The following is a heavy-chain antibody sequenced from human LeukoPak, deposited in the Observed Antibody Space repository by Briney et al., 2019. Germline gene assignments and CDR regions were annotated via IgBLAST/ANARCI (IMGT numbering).Heavy chain of an antibody. CDR2: NYHTGSN. CDR1: GYSINSGYY. V-gene: IGHV4-38-2*02. Sequence: PSETLSLTCTVSGYSINSGYYWGWVRQPPGKGLDGSGSNYHTGSNYCNPSSRSQATMSVDPSKNRFTLDLSAVTAADTAVYHCVSGVLTGGSDYWGQGTLVTVSS. CDR3: VSGVLTGGSDY. J-gene: IGHJ4*02. D-gene: IGHD2-15*01.